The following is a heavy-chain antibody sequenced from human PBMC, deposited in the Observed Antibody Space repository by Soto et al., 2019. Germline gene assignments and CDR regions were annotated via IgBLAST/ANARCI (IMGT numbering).Heavy chain of an antibody. CDR1: GLTFSSYG. D-gene: IGHD6-19*01. CDR2: ISYDGSNK. CDR3: AKPEQWLATVGIDY. Sequence: GGSLRLSCAASGLTFSSYGMHWVRQAPGKGLEWVAVISYDGSNKYYADSVKGRFTISRDNSKNTLYLQMNSLRAEDTAVYYCAKPEQWLATVGIDYWGQGTLVTVSS. J-gene: IGHJ4*02. V-gene: IGHV3-30*18.